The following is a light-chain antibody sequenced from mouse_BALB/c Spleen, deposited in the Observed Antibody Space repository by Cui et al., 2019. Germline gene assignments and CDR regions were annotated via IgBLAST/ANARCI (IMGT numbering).Light chain of an antibody. Sequence: QIVLTQSPAIMSASLGEEITLTCSASSSVSYMHWYQQKSGTSPKLLIYSPSNLASGVPSRFSGSGSGTFYSLTISRVEAEDAADYYCHQWSSYPWTFGGGTKLEIK. J-gene: IGKJ1*01. CDR1: SSVSY. V-gene: IGKV4-80*01. CDR3: HQWSSYPWT. CDR2: SPS.